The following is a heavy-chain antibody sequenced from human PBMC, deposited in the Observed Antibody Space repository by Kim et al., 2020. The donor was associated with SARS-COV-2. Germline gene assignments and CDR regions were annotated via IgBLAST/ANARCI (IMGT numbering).Heavy chain of an antibody. J-gene: IGHJ4*02. Sequence: YLDSVKCLFTISIDNDKNSLYLQRNTLRAEDTAVYYCAKVRYGIVVGMIDYWGQGTLVTVSS. D-gene: IGHD2-2*01. V-gene: IGHV3-7*03. CDR3: AKVRYGIVVGMIDY.